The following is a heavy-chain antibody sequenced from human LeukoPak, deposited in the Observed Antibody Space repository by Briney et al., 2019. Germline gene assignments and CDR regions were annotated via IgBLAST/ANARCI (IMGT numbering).Heavy chain of an antibody. Sequence: SVKVSCKASGGTFSSYAISWVRQAPGQGLEWMGRIIPILGIANYAQKFQGRVTITADKSTSTAYMELSSLRSEDTAVYYCARATDYGGNSAMDVWGQGTTVTVSS. CDR2: IIPILGIA. V-gene: IGHV1-69*04. D-gene: IGHD4-23*01. CDR3: ARATDYGGNSAMDV. CDR1: GGTFSSYA. J-gene: IGHJ6*02.